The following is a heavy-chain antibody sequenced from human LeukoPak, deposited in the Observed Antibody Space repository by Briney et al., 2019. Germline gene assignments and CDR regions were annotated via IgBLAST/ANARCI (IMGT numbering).Heavy chain of an antibody. CDR3: AREGTNNYGANSYYFDY. V-gene: IGHV1-18*01. CDR1: GYAFTSYG. CDR2: ISGYNGNT. D-gene: IGHD4-23*01. J-gene: IGHJ4*02. Sequence: ASVKVSCKASGYAFTSYGISWVRQAPGQGLEWMGCISGYNGNTNYAQKLQGRVTMTTDTSTSTAYMELRSLRSDDTAVYYCAREGTNNYGANSYYFDYWGQRTLVTVSS.